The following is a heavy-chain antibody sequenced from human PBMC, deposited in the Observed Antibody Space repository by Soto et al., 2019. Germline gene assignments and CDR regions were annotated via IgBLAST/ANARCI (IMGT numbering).Heavy chain of an antibody. Sequence: QVQLVQSGAEVKKPGASVKVSCKASGYTFTDYYINWVRQAPGQGLEWMGWINPNNGVTNYAQKFQGRVTMTRDTSISTAYMDLGRLRFDDTALYYCARGALTVANRFDPWGQGTQVTVSS. D-gene: IGHD6-19*01. CDR2: INPNNGVT. J-gene: IGHJ5*02. V-gene: IGHV1-2*02. CDR1: GYTFTDYY. CDR3: ARGALTVANRFDP.